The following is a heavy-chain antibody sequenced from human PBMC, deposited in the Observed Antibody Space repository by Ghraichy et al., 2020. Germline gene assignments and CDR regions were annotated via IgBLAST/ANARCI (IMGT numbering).Heavy chain of an antibody. D-gene: IGHD1-26*01. J-gene: IGHJ4*02. CDR1: RFTFSSYA. V-gene: IGHV3-23*01. CDR3: ARTALYGGGFPGYDF. CDR2: ISDAGGST. Sequence: GGSLRLSCAASRFTFSSYAMSWVRQAPGKGLEWVSGISDAGGSTYYADSVKGRFTISRDNSKSTVYLQMDSLRAEDTAIYYCARTALYGGGFPGYDFWGQGTLVIVSS.